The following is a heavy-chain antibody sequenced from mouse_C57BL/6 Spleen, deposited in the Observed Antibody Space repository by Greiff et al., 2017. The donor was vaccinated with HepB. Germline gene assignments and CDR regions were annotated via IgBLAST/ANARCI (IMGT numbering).Heavy chain of an antibody. J-gene: IGHJ3*01. CDR3: ARSKFPHYYGSSSPWFAY. Sequence: VQLQQPGAELVRPGSSVKLSCKASGYTFTSYWMDWVKQRPGQGLEWIGNIYPSDSETHYNQKFKDKATLTVDKSSSTAYMQLSSLTSEDSAVYYCARSKFPHYYGSSSPWFAYWGQGTLVTVSA. CDR1: GYTFTSYW. CDR2: IYPSDSET. V-gene: IGHV1-61*01. D-gene: IGHD1-1*01.